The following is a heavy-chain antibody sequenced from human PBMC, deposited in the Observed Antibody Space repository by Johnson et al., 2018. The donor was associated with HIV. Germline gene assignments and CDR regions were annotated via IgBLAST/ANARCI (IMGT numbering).Heavy chain of an antibody. CDR1: GFTFSSYA. CDR2: TRNKANSYTT. Sequence: VQLVESGGGLVQPGGSLRLSCAASGFTFSSYAMSWVRQAPGKGLEWVGRTRNKANSYTTEYAASVKGRFTISRDDSKNSLYLQMTSLRGEDTAVYYCARERSRGGYSGYDYGAFDIWGQGTMVTVSS. CDR3: ARERSRGGYSGYDYGAFDI. D-gene: IGHD5-12*01. J-gene: IGHJ3*02. V-gene: IGHV3-72*01.